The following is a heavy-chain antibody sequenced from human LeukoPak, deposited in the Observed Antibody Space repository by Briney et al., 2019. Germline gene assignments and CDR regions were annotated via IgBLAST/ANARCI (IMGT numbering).Heavy chain of an antibody. V-gene: IGHV3-30-3*01. Sequence: GGSLRLSCAASGFTFSSYAMSWVRQAPGKGLEWVAVISYDGSNKYYADSVKGRFTISRDNSKNTLYLQMNSLRAEDTAVYYCARVMVTMIVVVPLGYWGQGTLVTVSS. CDR1: GFTFSSYA. CDR3: ARVMVTMIVVVPLGY. D-gene: IGHD3-22*01. J-gene: IGHJ4*02. CDR2: ISYDGSNK.